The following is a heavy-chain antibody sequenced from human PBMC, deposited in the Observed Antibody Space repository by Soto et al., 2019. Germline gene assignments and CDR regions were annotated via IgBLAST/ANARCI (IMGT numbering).Heavy chain of an antibody. CDR3: AGDCADGDYERAY. Sequence: QVQLVQSGAEVKKPGASVKVACKASGYTFSSYYLHWVRQAPGQGLEWMGIINPSGGTTTYAQNSEANINMARVRTTSEVFKDSRCLRSNGATADFSAGDCADGDYERAYRGQGTLVSVSA. CDR1: GYTFSSYY. D-gene: IGHD4-17*01. V-gene: IGHV1-46*01. J-gene: IGHJ4*02. CDR2: INPSGGTT.